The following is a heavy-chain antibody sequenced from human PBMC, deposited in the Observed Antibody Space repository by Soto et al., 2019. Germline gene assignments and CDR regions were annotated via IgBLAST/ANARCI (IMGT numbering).Heavy chain of an antibody. CDR1: GYTFTSYG. J-gene: IGHJ4*02. Sequence: QVQLVQSGAEVKKPGASVKVSCKASGYTFTSYGISWVRQAPGQGLEWMGWISAYNGNTNYAQKLQGRVTMATDTSTRTAYMQLRSLRSDATAVYYCARDRNTVTARGSDDYWGQGPLVTVSS. CDR2: ISAYNGNT. D-gene: IGHD2-21*02. V-gene: IGHV1-18*01. CDR3: ARDRNTVTARGSDDY.